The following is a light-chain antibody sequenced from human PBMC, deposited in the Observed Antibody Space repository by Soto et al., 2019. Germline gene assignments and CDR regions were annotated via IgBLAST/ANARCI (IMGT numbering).Light chain of an antibody. CDR1: QRISND. CDR3: QQYNNWPPWT. V-gene: IGKV3-15*01. Sequence: EVLMTQSPATLSVSPGERVILSCRASQRISNDLAWYQQKAGQAPRLLIYDASTRATGIAARFSGSGSGTEFTLTISSLQSEDFAVYFCQQYNNWPPWTFGQGTKVEIK. CDR2: DAS. J-gene: IGKJ1*01.